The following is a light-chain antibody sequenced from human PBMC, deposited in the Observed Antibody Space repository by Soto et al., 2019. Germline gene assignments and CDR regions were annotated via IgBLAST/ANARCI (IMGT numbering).Light chain of an antibody. J-gene: IGKJ4*01. CDR2: DAS. Sequence: EIVLTQSPATLSLSPGERATLSCRASQSVGSYLAWYQQKPGQAPRLLIYDASNRATGIPARFSGSGSGTDFALTISSLEPEDFAVYVCQQRSNWLTFGGGTKVESK. CDR3: QQRSNWLT. CDR1: QSVGSY. V-gene: IGKV3-11*01.